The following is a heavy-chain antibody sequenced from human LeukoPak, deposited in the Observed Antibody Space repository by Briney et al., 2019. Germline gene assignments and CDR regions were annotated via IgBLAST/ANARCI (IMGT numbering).Heavy chain of an antibody. CDR2: IYHSGST. CDR1: GGSISSGGYS. CDR3: ARDRGDSSLYYFDY. J-gene: IGHJ4*02. V-gene: IGHV4-30-2*01. D-gene: IGHD3-22*01. Sequence: SETLSLTCAVSGGSISSGGYSWSWIRQPPGKGLEWIGYIYHSGSTYYNPSLKSRVTMSVDTSKNQFSLKLSSVTAADTAVYYCARDRGDSSLYYFDYWGQGTLVTVSS.